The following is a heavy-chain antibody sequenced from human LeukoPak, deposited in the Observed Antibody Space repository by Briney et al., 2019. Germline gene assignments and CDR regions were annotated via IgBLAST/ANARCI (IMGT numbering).Heavy chain of an antibody. D-gene: IGHD3-3*01. CDR1: GGSISSYY. V-gene: IGHV4-59*12. CDR3: AREDYDDSGAWYFDL. Sequence: SETLSLTCTVSGGSISSYYWSWIRQPPGKGLEWSGYIYYSGSTNYNPSLKSRVTISVDKSKNQFSLKLSSVTAADTAVYYCAREDYDDSGAWYFDLWGRGTLVTVSS. CDR2: IYYSGST. J-gene: IGHJ2*01.